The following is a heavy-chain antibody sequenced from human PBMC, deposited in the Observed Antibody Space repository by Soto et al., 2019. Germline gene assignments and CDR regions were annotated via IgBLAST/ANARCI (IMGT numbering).Heavy chain of an antibody. J-gene: IGHJ4*02. V-gene: IGHV4-34*01. CDR2: INHSGST. Sequence: SETLSLTCAVYGGSFSGYYWSWIRQPPGKGLEWIGEINHSGSTNYNPSLKSRVTISVDTSKNQFSLKLSSVTAADTAVYYCARVALDDYGGNNDYWGQGTLVTVSS. CDR3: ARVALDDYGGNNDY. CDR1: GGSFSGYY. D-gene: IGHD4-17*01.